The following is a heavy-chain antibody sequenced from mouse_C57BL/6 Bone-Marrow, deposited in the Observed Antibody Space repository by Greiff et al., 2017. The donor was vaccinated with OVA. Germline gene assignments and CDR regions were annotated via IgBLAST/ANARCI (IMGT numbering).Heavy chain of an antibody. CDR2: INYDGSST. CDR1: GFTFSDYY. V-gene: IGHV5-16*01. Sequence: EVHLVESEGGLVQPGSSMKLSCTASGFTFSDYYMAWVRQVPEKGLEWVANINYDGSSTYYLDSLKSRFIISRDNAKNILYLQMSSLKSEDTATYYCARDGAIYSNYVGYAMDYWGQGTSVTVSS. J-gene: IGHJ4*01. CDR3: ARDGAIYSNYVGYAMDY. D-gene: IGHD2-5*01.